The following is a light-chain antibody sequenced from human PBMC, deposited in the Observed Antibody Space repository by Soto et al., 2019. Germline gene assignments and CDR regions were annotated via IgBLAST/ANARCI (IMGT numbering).Light chain of an antibody. V-gene: IGKV3-20*01. CDR3: QQYCSSPYT. CDR1: QSVSSSY. CDR2: GAS. J-gene: IGKJ2*01. Sequence: EIVLTQSPGTLSLSPGERATLSCRASQSVSSSYLAWYQQKPGQAPWLLIYGASSTATGIPDKFSGSGSGTDFTLTISRLEPEDFAVYYCQQYCSSPYTFGQGTKLEIK.